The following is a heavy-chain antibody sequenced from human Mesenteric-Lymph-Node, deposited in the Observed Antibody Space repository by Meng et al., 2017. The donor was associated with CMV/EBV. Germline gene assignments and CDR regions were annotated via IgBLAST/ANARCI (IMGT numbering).Heavy chain of an antibody. V-gene: IGHV3-7*01. CDR2: IKEDGSEK. CDR1: GFTFSGYS. D-gene: IGHD2/OR15-2a*01. Sequence: GGSLRLSCAASGFTFSGYSMNWVRQAPGKGLEWVANIKEDGSEKYYVDSVKGRFTISRDNAKDSLYLQMDSLRVEDTAVYYCVRDFSDYYYGLNVWGQGTTVTVSS. CDR3: VRDFSDYYYGLNV. J-gene: IGHJ6*02.